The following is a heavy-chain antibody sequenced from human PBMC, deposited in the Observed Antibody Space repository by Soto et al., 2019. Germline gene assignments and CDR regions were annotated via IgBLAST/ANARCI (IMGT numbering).Heavy chain of an antibody. Sequence: QVQLVQSGAEVKKPGASVKVSCKASGYTFTSYGISWVRQAPGQGLEWMGWISAYNGNTKYAQKLQGRVTMTTDTSTSTAYRALRSLRSDDKAVYYCARDLAVGLVDYWAQESLVTVSS. CDR1: GYTFTSYG. CDR3: ARDLAVGLVDY. V-gene: IGHV1-18*01. J-gene: IGHJ4*02. CDR2: ISAYNGNT. D-gene: IGHD6-19*01.